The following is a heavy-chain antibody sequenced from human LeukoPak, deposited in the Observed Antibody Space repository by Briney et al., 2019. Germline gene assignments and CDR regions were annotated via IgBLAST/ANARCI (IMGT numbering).Heavy chain of an antibody. V-gene: IGHV1-46*02. J-gene: IGHJ3*02. CDR1: GCTFNTYY. Sequence: ASVKVSCKSSGCTFNTYYIHWVRQAPGQGLEWMGVINPSGGSTHSAQKFQGRVTMTRDASTSTVYMDVSGLRSEDTAVYYCARAVDATLAAFDIWGQGTMVTVSS. CDR2: INPSGGST. CDR3: ARAVDATLAAFDI. D-gene: IGHD5-18*01.